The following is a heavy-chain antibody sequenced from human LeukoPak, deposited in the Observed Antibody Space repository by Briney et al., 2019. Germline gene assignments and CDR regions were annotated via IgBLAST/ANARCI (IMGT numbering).Heavy chain of an antibody. J-gene: IGHJ5*02. V-gene: IGHV1-18*01. CDR1: GYTFTSYG. Sequence: GASVKVSCKASGYTFTSYGISWVRQAPGQGLKWMGWISAYNGNTNYAQKLQGRVTMTTDTSTSTAYMELRSLRSDDTAVYYCAREEYYDSSGRPAYNWFDPWGQGTLVTVSS. D-gene: IGHD3-22*01. CDR2: ISAYNGNT. CDR3: AREEYYDSSGRPAYNWFDP.